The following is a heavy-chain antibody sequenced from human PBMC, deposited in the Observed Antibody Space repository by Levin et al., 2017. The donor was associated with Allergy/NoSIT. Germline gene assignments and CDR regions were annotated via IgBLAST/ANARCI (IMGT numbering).Heavy chain of an antibody. J-gene: IGHJ5*02. CDR1: GYTFTSYG. D-gene: IGHD3-3*01. Sequence: TGESLKISCKASGYTFTSYGISWVRQAPGQGLEWMGWISAYNGNTNYAQKLQGRVTMTTDTSTSTAYMELRSLRSDDTAVYYCAMYYDFWSGYYNYNWFDPWGQGTLVTVSS. V-gene: IGHV1-18*01. CDR3: AMYYDFWSGYYNYNWFDP. CDR2: ISAYNGNT.